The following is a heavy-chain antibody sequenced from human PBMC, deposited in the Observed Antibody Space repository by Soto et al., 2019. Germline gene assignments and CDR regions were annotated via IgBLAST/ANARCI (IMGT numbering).Heavy chain of an antibody. V-gene: IGHV4-30-4*01. Sequence: SDTLSLTCTVPGSSISSGDYYWSWIRQPPGKGLEWIGYIYYSGSTYYNPSIKSRVTISVDTSKNQFSLKLSSVTSASTAVYYCARRDRSGYSYWFGAWGQARLV. J-gene: IGHJ5*02. D-gene: IGHD3-22*01. CDR2: IYYSGST. CDR1: GSSISSGDYY. CDR3: ARRDRSGYSYWFGA.